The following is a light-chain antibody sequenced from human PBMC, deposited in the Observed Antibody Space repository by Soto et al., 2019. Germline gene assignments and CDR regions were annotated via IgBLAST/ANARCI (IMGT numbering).Light chain of an antibody. J-gene: IGLJ3*02. CDR1: NSNIGSNS. CDR3: AAWDNGLSGWV. CDR2: SNN. V-gene: IGLV1-44*01. Sequence: QSVLTQPPSASGTPGQRVTISCSGSNSNIGSNSVNWYLQLPGTAPKLLIHSNNQRPSGVPDRFSGSKSGTSASLAISGLQSEDEADYYCAAWDNGLSGWVFGGGTKLTVL.